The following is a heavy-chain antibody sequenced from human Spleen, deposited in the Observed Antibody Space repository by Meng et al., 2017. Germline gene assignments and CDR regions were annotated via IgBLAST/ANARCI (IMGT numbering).Heavy chain of an antibody. J-gene: IGHJ5*02. CDR2: VYYSGIT. V-gene: IGHV4-39*07. Sequence: HLQLHASGPGLAKPSEAPSLPCAVPGGSISSGRYYWNWIRQAPGKGLEWIGSVYYSGITYYNPSLESRVTISVDTSKNQFSLKLSSVTAADTAVYYCARDLWELRYKAPFDPWGQGILVTVSS. CDR1: GGSISSGRYY. CDR3: ARDLWELRYKAPFDP. D-gene: IGHD3-16*01.